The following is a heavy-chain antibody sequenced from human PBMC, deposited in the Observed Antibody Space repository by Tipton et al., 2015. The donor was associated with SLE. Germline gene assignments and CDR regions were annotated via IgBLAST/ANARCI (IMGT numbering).Heavy chain of an antibody. CDR1: GDSLSSGSSS. V-gene: IGHV4-61*02. CDR2: IYNSGIT. J-gene: IGHJ6*03. D-gene: IGHD2-15*01. CDR3: VKSVVVVSPRDYYYYLDV. Sequence: TLSLNCTVYGDSLSSGSSSWNWVRKHAGKGLEWIGLIYNSGITNYNQSLQSRVTLSVDMSKNQFSLRLSSVTAADTGVYYCVKSVVVVSPRDYYYYLDVWCKGTTVTVSS.